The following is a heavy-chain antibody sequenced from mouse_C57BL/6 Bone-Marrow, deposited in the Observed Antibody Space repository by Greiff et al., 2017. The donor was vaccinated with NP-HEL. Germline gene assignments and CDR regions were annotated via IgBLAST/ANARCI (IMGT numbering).Heavy chain of an antibody. J-gene: IGHJ3*01. D-gene: IGHD3-3*01. CDR2: INPNNGGT. CDR3: ARKRDLDWFAY. V-gene: IGHV1-26*01. CDR1: GYTFTDYY. Sequence: EVQLQQSGPELVKPGASVKISCKASGYTFTDYYMNWVKQSHGKSLEWIGDINPNNGGTSYNQKFKGKATLTVDKSSSTAYMELRSLTSEDSAVYYCARKRDLDWFAYWGQGTLVTVSA.